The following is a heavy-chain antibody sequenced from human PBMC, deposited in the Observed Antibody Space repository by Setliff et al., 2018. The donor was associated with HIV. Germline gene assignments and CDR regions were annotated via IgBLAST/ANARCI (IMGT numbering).Heavy chain of an antibody. J-gene: IGHJ4*02. CDR1: GGSISSSSYY. Sequence: SETLSLTCTVSGGSISSSSYYWGWIRQPPGKGLEWIGSIDHSGSTYYNPSLKSRVTISVDTPKNQLALKLSSVTAADTAVYYCARHGWSGSYYYPFEYWGQGTLVTVSS. V-gene: IGHV4-39*01. CDR3: ARHGWSGSYYYPFEY. CDR2: IDHSGST. D-gene: IGHD1-26*01.